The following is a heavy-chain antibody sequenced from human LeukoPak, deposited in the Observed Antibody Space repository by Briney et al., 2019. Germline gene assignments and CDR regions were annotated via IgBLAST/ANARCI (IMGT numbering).Heavy chain of an antibody. J-gene: IGHJ3*02. CDR3: ASDSSSYYPRDSFDI. Sequence: GGSLRLSCAASGFAVSSSYMTWVRQAPGKGLEWVSLIYSGGSTYYADSVKDRFTISRDNSKNTLYLQMNSLRVEDTAVYYCASDSSSYYPRDSFDIWGQGTLVTVSS. CDR1: GFAVSSSY. V-gene: IGHV3-53*01. D-gene: IGHD3-22*01. CDR2: IYSGGST.